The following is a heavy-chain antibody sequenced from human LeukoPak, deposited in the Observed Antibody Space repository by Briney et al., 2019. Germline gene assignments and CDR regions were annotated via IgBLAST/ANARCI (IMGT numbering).Heavy chain of an antibody. CDR3: TKLKGWYGDGYFDY. V-gene: IGHV3-53*01. CDR2: IYSGGTT. CDR1: GLTLSSNY. J-gene: IGHJ4*02. D-gene: IGHD6-19*01. Sequence: GRSLRLSCAASGLTLSSNYMSCVRQPPGKGLEWVSVIYSGGTTFYPDSVKGRFTISRDNSRNTLYLQMNSPRADDTAVYYCTKLKGWYGDGYFDYWGQGSVVTVSS.